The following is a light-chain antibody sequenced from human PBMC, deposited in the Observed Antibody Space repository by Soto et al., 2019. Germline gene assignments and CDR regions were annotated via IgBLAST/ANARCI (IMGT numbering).Light chain of an antibody. CDR3: AAWDVSLVV. CDR2: SDN. CDR1: SSNIGTNT. V-gene: IGLV1-44*01. Sequence: QSVLTQPPSASGTPGQRVTISCSGSSSNIGTNTVIWYQQLPGAAPKLLIYSDNQRPSGVPDRFSGSKSGASASLAISALQSEDEADYYCAAWDVSLVVFGGGTKVTVL. J-gene: IGLJ2*01.